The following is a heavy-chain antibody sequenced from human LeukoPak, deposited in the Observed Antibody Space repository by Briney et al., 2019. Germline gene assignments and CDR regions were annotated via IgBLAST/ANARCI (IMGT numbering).Heavy chain of an antibody. V-gene: IGHV6-1*01. D-gene: IGHD2-21*02. Sequence: SQTLSLTCAISGDSVSSNSAAGNWIRHSPSSGLEWLGRTYYRSKCYNDYAVSVNSRITINPDTSKNQFSLQLNSVTPEDTAVYYCARATASPAFDPWGQGTLVTVSS. CDR1: GDSVSSNSAA. CDR2: TYYRSKCYN. CDR3: ARATASPAFDP. J-gene: IGHJ5*02.